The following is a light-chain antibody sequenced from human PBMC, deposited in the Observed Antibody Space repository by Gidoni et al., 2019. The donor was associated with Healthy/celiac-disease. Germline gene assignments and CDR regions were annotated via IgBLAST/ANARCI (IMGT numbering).Light chain of an antibody. CDR3: QQYYSYPPLT. CDR1: QGISSY. Sequence: AIRMTQSPSSFSASTGDRVTITCRASQGISSYLAWYQQKPGKAPKLLIYAASTLQSGVPSRFSGSGSGTDFTLTISCLQSEDFATYYCQQYYSYPPLTFXQXTKVXIK. J-gene: IGKJ1*01. V-gene: IGKV1-8*01. CDR2: AAS.